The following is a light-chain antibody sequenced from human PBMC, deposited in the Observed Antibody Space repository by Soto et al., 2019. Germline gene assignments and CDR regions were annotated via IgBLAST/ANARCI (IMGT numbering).Light chain of an antibody. CDR3: SSYTSSVAHV. J-gene: IGLJ1*01. CDR2: EVS. CDR1: SSDVGGYNY. Sequence: QSALTQPRSVSGSPGQSVTISCTGTSSDVGGYNYVSWYQQHPGKAPKLMIYEVSNRPSGISNRFSGSKSGNTASLTISGLQAEDEADYYCSSYTSSVAHVFGTGTKLTVL. V-gene: IGLV2-14*01.